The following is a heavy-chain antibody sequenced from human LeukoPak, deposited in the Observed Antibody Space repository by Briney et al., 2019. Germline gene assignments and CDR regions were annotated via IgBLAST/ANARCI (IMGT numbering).Heavy chain of an antibody. CDR3: ARVDRGNYYDSSGPFDY. V-gene: IGHV4-59*01. Sequence: PSETLSLTCTVSGGSISSYYWSWIRQPPGKGLEWIGYIYYSGSTNYNPSLKSRVTISVDTSKNQFSLKLSSVTAADTAVYYCARVDRGNYYDSSGPFDYWGQGTLVTVSS. D-gene: IGHD3-22*01. CDR2: IYYSGST. J-gene: IGHJ4*02. CDR1: GGSISSYY.